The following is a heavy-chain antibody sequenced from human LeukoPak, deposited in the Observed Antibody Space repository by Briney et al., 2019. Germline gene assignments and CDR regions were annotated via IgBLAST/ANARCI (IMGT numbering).Heavy chain of an antibody. J-gene: IGHJ4*02. Sequence: PSETLSLTCTVSGFSISSGNYWGWIRQPPGKGLEWIGSIYHSGSTYYNPSLKSRVTISVDTSKNQLSLKLSSVTAADSAVYYCARSRRSYFFDYFDYWGQGTLVTVSS. CDR1: GFSISSGNY. D-gene: IGHD1-26*01. V-gene: IGHV4-38-2*02. CDR3: ARSRRSYFFDYFDY. CDR2: IYHSGST.